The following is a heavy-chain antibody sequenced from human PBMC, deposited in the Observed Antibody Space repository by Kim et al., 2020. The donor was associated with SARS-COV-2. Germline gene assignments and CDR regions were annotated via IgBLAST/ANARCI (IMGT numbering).Heavy chain of an antibody. D-gene: IGHD4-17*01. CDR3: ARRDYAFDY. J-gene: IGHJ4*02. V-gene: IGHV3-7*01. Sequence: GGSLRLSCAASGFTFNNYWMTWVRQAPGKGLEWVARINQYGSEKHYVDSVKGRFTISRDNAKNSLFLQVNSLRGEDTAVYYCARRDYAFDYWGQGTLVTV. CDR1: GFTFNNYW. CDR2: INQYGSEK.